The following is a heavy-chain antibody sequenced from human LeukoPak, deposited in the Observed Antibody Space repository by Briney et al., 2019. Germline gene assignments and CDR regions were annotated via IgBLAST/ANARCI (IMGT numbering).Heavy chain of an antibody. D-gene: IGHD1-7*01. J-gene: IGHJ4*02. Sequence: GGSLRLSCAASGFTFSSYAMSWVRQAPGKGLEWISAISGSGGSTYYADSVKGRFTISRDNSKNTLYLQMNSLRAEDTAVYYCAKIKTGTTRSFDYWGQGTLVTVSS. V-gene: IGHV3-23*01. CDR3: AKIKTGTTRSFDY. CDR1: GFTFSSYA. CDR2: ISGSGGST.